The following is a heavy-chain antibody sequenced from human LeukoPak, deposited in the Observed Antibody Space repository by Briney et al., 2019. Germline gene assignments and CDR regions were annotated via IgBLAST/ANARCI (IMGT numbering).Heavy chain of an antibody. CDR2: ISGSGGST. D-gene: IGHD2-15*01. V-gene: IGHV3-23*01. CDR3: AKEGPEGSFDY. CDR1: GFIFSSYA. J-gene: IGHJ4*02. Sequence: GGSLRLSCAASGFIFSSYAINWVRQAPGKGLEWVSAISGSGGSTYYADSVKGRFTISRDNSRNTLYLQMNSLRTEDTAVYYCAKEGPEGSFDYWGQGTLVTVSS.